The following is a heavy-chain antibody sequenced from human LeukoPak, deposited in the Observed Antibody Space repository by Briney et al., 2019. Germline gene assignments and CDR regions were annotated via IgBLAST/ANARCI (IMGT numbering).Heavy chain of an antibody. V-gene: IGHV3-53*01. CDR2: IYSGGST. D-gene: IGHD6-19*01. J-gene: IGHJ4*02. CDR1: GFTVSSNF. CDR3: ARGSSSGWYWDYFDY. Sequence: PGGSLRLSCAASGFTVSSNFMSWVRQAPGKGLEWVSVIYSGGSTYYADSAKGRFTISRDNSKNTLYLQMNSLRVEDTAFYYCARGSSSGWYWDYFDYWGQGTLVTVSS.